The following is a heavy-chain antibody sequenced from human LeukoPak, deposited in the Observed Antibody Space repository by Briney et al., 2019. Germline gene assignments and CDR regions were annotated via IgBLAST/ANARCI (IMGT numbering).Heavy chain of an antibody. CDR1: GYTFTSYD. V-gene: IGHV1-8*01. J-gene: IGHJ4*02. CDR2: MNPNSGNT. Sequence: GASVKVSCKASGYTFTSYDINWVRQATGQGLEWMGWMNPNSGNTGYAQKFQGRVAMTRSTLISTAYMELSSLRSEDTAVYYCASVEFNNGYSHVYWGQGTLVTASS. D-gene: IGHD5-12*01. CDR3: ASVEFNNGYSHVY.